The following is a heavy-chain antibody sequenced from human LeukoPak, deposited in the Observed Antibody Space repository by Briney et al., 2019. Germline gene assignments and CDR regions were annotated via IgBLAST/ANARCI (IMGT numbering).Heavy chain of an antibody. CDR3: ATNHDHRRIAAPGRAGYGMDV. CDR1: GFTFSTYS. Sequence: PGGSLRLSCAASGFTFSTYSMNWVRQAPGKGLEWVSSISSSSSFIYYADSVKGRFTISRDNAKNSVYLQMNSLRGEDTAVYYCATNHDHRRIAAPGRAGYGMDVWGQGTTVTVSS. D-gene: IGHD6-13*01. CDR2: ISSSSSFI. J-gene: IGHJ6*02. V-gene: IGHV3-21*01.